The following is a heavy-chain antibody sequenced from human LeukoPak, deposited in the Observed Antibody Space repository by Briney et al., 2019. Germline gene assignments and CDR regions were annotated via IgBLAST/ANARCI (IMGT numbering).Heavy chain of an antibody. CDR2: IIPIFGTA. V-gene: IGHV1-69*13. Sequence: SVTVSCTASGGTFSSYAISWVRQAPGQGLEWMGGIIPIFGTANYAQKFQGRVTITADESTSTAYMELSSLRSEDTAVYYCARDSAITIFGVVKYAFDIWGQGTMVTVSS. D-gene: IGHD3-3*01. CDR3: ARDSAITIFGVVKYAFDI. J-gene: IGHJ3*02. CDR1: GGTFSSYA.